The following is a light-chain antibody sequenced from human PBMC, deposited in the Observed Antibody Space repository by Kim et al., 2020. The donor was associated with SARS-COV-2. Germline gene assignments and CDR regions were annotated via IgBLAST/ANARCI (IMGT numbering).Light chain of an antibody. V-gene: IGKV3-20*01. CDR3: QQYHYSAPLT. J-gene: IGKJ4*01. Sequence: PGERITISCRTSQSGTNNYLAWYQQRPGQTPRLLIYDASSRATGIPDRFSGSGSGTDFTLTISRLEPEDFAIYYCQQYHYSAPLTFGGGTKVDIK. CDR2: DAS. CDR1: QSGTNNY.